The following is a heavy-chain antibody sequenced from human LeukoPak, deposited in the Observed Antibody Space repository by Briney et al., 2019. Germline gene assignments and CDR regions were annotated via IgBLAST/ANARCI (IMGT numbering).Heavy chain of an antibody. Sequence: GESLRLSCAASGFTFSSYAMHWVRQAPGKGLEWVAVISYDGSNKYYADSVKGRFTISRDNSKNTLYLQMNSLRAEDTAVYYCASAFGVVILASGDYWGQGTLVTVSS. V-gene: IGHV3-30*04. CDR3: ASAFGVVILASGDY. CDR2: ISYDGSNK. J-gene: IGHJ4*02. D-gene: IGHD3-3*01. CDR1: GFTFSSYA.